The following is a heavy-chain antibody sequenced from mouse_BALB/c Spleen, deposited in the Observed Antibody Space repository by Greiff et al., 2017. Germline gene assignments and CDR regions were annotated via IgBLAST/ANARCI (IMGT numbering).Heavy chain of an antibody. Sequence: EVKLLESGPGLVKPSQTVSLTCTVTGISITTGNYRWSWIRQFPGNKLEWIGYIYYSGTITYNPSLTSRTTITRDTSKNQFFLEMNSLTAEDTATYYCARDYDGYYDYFDYWGQGTTLTVSS. CDR3: ARDYDGYYDYFDY. D-gene: IGHD2-3*01. J-gene: IGHJ2*01. CDR2: IYYSGTI. V-gene: IGHV3-5*02. CDR1: GISITTGNYR.